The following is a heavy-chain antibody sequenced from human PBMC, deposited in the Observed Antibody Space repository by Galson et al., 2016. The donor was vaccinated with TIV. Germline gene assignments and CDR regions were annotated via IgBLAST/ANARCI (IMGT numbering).Heavy chain of an antibody. CDR3: ARPPYCGGDCYKYDS. J-gene: IGHJ4*02. CDR2: INAGNGDT. V-gene: IGHV1-3*01. D-gene: IGHD2-21*01. CDR1: GYTFSNYA. Sequence: SVKVSCKASGYTFSNYALHWVRQAPGQGLEWMGWINAGNGDTKYSQKFQGRVTITRDTSASTAYMELSSLRSEDTAAYYCARPPYCGGDCYKYDSWGQGTLVAVSS.